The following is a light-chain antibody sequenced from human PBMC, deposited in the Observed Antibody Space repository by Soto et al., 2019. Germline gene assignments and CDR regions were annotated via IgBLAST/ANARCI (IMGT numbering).Light chain of an antibody. CDR2: KAS. J-gene: IGKJ1*01. Sequence: DIQMTQSPSTLSASAGDRVTITCRAIQSISSWLAWYQQKPGKAPNLLIYKASSLESGVPSRFSGSGSGTEFTLTISSLQPDDFATYYCQQYNTYSWTFGQGTKVEIK. CDR1: QSISSW. CDR3: QQYNTYSWT. V-gene: IGKV1-5*03.